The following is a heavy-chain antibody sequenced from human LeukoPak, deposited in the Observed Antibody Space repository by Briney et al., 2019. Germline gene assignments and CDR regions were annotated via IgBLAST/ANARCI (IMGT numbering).Heavy chain of an antibody. Sequence: GGSLRLSCAASGFTFSSYGMHWVRQAPGKGLEGVAFIRYDGSNKYYADSVKGRFTISRDNSKNTLYLQMNSLRAEDTAVYYCAKFKGYSSGWYGGWGQGTLVTVSS. D-gene: IGHD6-19*01. CDR3: AKFKGYSSGWYGG. CDR1: GFTFSSYG. V-gene: IGHV3-30*02. CDR2: IRYDGSNK. J-gene: IGHJ4*02.